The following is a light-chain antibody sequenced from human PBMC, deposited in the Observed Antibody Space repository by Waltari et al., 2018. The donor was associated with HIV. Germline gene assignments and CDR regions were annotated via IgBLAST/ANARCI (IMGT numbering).Light chain of an antibody. CDR2: KDS. Sequence: SYELTQPPSVSVSPGQTARIPCSGDALPKQYAYWYQQKPRQAPVLVIYKDSERPSGIPERFSGSSSGTTVTLTISGVQAEDEADYYCQSADSSGTVVFGGGTKLTVL. CDR3: QSADSSGTVV. CDR1: ALPKQY. V-gene: IGLV3-25*03. J-gene: IGLJ2*01.